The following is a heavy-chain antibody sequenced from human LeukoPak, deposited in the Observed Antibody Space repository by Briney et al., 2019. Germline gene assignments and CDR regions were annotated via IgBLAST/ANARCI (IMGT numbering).Heavy chain of an antibody. J-gene: IGHJ5*02. Sequence: SETLSLTCTVPGGSISSSSYYWGWIRQPPGKGLEWIGSIYYSGSTYYNPSLKSRVTISVDTSKNQFSLKLSSVTAADTAVYYCARLGAFWSGYSDNWFDPWGQGTLVTVSS. V-gene: IGHV4-39*01. CDR2: IYYSGST. D-gene: IGHD3-3*01. CDR1: GGSISSSSYY. CDR3: ARLGAFWSGYSDNWFDP.